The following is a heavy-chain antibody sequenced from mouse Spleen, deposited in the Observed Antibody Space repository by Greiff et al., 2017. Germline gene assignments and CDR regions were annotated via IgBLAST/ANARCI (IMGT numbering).Heavy chain of an antibody. V-gene: IGHV5-6*01. Sequence: EVQVVESGGDLVKPGGSLKLSCAASGFTFSSYGMSWVRQTPDKRLEWVATISSGGSYTYYPDSVKGRFTISRDNAKNTLYLQMSSLKSEDTAMYYCARHSTGHFDYWGQGTTLTVSS. CDR3: ARHSTGHFDY. CDR2: ISSGGSYT. J-gene: IGHJ2*01. CDR1: GFTFSSYG. D-gene: IGHD4-1*01.